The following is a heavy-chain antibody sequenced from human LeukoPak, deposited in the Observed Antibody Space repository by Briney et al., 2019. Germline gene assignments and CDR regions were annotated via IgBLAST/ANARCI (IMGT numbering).Heavy chain of an antibody. D-gene: IGHD6-25*01. V-gene: IGHV3-33*03. CDR3: AKDRSSGPHYYYGMDV. Sequence: GGSLRLSCAASGFIFSDYYMSWMRQAPGKGLEWVAVIGDDQFYAESVKGRFTISRDNSKKTVFLQMNSLRGEDTAVYYCAKDRSSGPHYYYGMDVWGQGTTVTVSS. CDR1: GFIFSDYY. J-gene: IGHJ6*02. CDR2: IGDDQ.